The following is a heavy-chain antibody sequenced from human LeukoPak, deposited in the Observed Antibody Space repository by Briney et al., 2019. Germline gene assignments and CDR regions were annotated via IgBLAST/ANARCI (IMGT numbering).Heavy chain of an antibody. V-gene: IGHV3-23*01. CDR2: ISGSGGST. J-gene: IGHJ4*02. CDR3: AKDQDLYYDSSGYYPYLDY. Sequence: GGSLRLSCAASGFTFSSYAMSWVRQAPGKGLEWVSAISGSGGSTYYADSVKGRFTISRDNSKNTLYLQMNSLRAEDTAVYYCAKDQDLYYDSSGYYPYLDYWGQGTLVTVSS. D-gene: IGHD3-22*01. CDR1: GFTFSSYA.